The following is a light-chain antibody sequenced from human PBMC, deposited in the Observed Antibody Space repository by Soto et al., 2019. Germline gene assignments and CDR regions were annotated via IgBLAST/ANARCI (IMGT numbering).Light chain of an antibody. V-gene: IGLV1-40*01. CDR3: QSYDRSLGGGV. CDR1: SSNIGAGYD. Sequence: QSVLTQPPSVSGAPGQSVSISCTGSSSNIGAGYDVHWYQQLPGTAPKLLIYGTSNRPSGVPDRFSGSKSGTSASLAITGLQAEDEAHYSCQSYDRSLGGGVFGGGTKLTVL. CDR2: GTS. J-gene: IGLJ2*01.